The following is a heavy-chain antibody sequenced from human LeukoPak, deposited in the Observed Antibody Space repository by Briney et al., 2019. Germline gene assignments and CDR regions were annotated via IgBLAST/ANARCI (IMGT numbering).Heavy chain of an antibody. J-gene: IGHJ4*02. Sequence: PSETLSLTCTVSGGSISSYYWSWIRQPPGKGLEWIGYIYYSGSANYNPSLKSRVTISVDTSKNQFSLKLASVSAADTAVYYCARVIIKGYYFDYWGQGTLVTVSS. CDR3: ARVIIKGYYFDY. CDR2: IYYSGSA. V-gene: IGHV4-59*01. CDR1: GGSISSYY. D-gene: IGHD3-10*01.